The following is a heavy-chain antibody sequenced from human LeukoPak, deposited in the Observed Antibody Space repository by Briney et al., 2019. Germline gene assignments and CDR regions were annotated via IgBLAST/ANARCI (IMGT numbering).Heavy chain of an antibody. CDR3: AKSPVSSCRGSFCYPFDY. CDR1: GFTFSTYA. D-gene: IGHD2-15*01. CDR2: ISGSDDGT. Sequence: GSLRLSCAASGFTFSTYARSWVRQIPGKGLEWVSAISGSDDGTYYADSVKGRFTISRDNSRNTLYLQMNTLRAEDTAVYFCAKSPVSSCRGSFCYPFDYWGQGNLVTVSS. J-gene: IGHJ4*02. V-gene: IGHV3-23*01.